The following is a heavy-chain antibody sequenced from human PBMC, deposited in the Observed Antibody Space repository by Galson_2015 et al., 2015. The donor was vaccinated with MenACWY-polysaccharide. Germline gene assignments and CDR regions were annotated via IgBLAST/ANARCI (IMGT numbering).Heavy chain of an antibody. CDR1: GFTFSNFW. CDR3: ARDSGRGGTSY. J-gene: IGHJ4*02. CDR2: IKQDGSEK. Sequence: SLRLSCAASGFTFSNFWMSWVRQAPGKELEWVASIKQDGSEKYYVDSVKGRFTISRDNAKNSLYLQMNSLRGGDTAVYYCARDSGRGGTSYWGQGTLVTVSS. D-gene: IGHD4-23*01. V-gene: IGHV3-7*01.